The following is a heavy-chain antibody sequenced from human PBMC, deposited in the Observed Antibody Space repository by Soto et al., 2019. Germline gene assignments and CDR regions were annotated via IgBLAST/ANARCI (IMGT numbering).Heavy chain of an antibody. Sequence: EVQLVESGGGLVKPGGSLRLCCAASGFTFSSYSMNWVRQAPGKGLEWVSSISSSSSYIYYADSVKGRFTISRDNAKNSLYLQKSSVREENTGVYYCAREMGRVYPYFDYWGQGTLVTVSS. CDR1: GFTFSSYS. CDR2: ISSSSSYI. CDR3: AREMGRVYPYFDY. J-gene: IGHJ4*02. V-gene: IGHV3-21*03.